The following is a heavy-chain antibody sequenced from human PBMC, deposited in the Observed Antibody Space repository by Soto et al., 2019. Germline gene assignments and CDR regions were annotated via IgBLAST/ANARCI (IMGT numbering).Heavy chain of an antibody. CDR3: ARGSGDSSSWYFDY. CDR1: GGSFSGYC. Sequence: SETLSLTCAVYGGSFSGYCWSWIRQPPGKGLEWIGEINHSGSTNYNPSLKSRVTISVDTSKNQFSLKLSSVTAADTAVYYCARGSGDSSSWYFDYWGQATLVTVSS. V-gene: IGHV4-34*01. J-gene: IGHJ4*02. CDR2: INHSGST. D-gene: IGHD6-13*01.